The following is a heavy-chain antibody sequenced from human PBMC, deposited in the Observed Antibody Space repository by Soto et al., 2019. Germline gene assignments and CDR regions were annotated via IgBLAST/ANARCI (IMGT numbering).Heavy chain of an antibody. J-gene: IGHJ4*02. Sequence: QVQLVQSGAEVKKPESSVKVSCKAPGGTFSTYAISWVRQAPGQGLEWMGGIIPMFGTANYAQRFQDRVTITAAESTNTVYMELSSLRSEDTAVYFCSSGIQLWLRRINNGYSGWGQGTLVPVSS. V-gene: IGHV1-69*12. D-gene: IGHD5-18*01. CDR2: IIPMFGTA. CDR3: SSGIQLWLRRINNGYSG. CDR1: GGTFSTYA.